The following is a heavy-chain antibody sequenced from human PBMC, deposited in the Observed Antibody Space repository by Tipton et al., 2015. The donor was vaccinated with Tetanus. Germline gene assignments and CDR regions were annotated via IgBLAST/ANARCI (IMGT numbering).Heavy chain of an antibody. Sequence: LVKPTQTLTLTCTFSGFSLSTSGVGVGWIRQPPGKALEWLALIYWNDDKRYSPSLKSRLTITKDTSNNQVVLTMTNMDPVDTATYYCALPGYSSGWVSRGRILDAFDIWGQGTMVTVSS. V-gene: IGHV2-5*01. CDR1: GFSLSTSGVG. D-gene: IGHD6-19*01. J-gene: IGHJ3*02. CDR2: IYWNDDK. CDR3: ALPGYSSGWVSRGRILDAFDI.